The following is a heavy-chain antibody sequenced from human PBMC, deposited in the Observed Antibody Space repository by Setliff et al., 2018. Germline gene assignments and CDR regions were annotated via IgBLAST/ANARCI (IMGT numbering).Heavy chain of an antibody. D-gene: IGHD3-16*01. CDR2: ISSGGSTI. CDR1: GFTFNTYE. J-gene: IGHJ4*02. CDR3: ARVYAYSYGFDY. Sequence: GGSLRLSCAASGFTFNTYEMNWVRQAPGKGLKWVSYISSGGSTIYYADSVKGRFTISRDNAKNSLYLQMNSLRAEDTAVYYWARVYAYSYGFDYWGQGTPVTVSS. V-gene: IGHV3-48*03.